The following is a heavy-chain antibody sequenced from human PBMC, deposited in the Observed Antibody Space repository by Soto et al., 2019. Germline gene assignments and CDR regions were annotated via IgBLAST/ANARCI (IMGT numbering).Heavy chain of an antibody. CDR3: ARVATGGYYFDY. D-gene: IGHD3-16*01. J-gene: IGHJ4*02. V-gene: IGHV3-30-3*01. CDR2: ISYDGSNK. CDR1: GFTFSSYA. Sequence: PGGSLRLSCAASGFTFSSYAMHWVRQAPGKGLEWVAVISYDGSNKYYADSVKGRFTISRDNSKNTLYLQMNSLRAEDTAVYYCARVATGGYYFDYWGQGTLVTVSS.